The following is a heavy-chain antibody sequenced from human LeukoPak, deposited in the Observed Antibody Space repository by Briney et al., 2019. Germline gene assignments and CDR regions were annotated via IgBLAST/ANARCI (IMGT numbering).Heavy chain of an antibody. J-gene: IGHJ4*02. V-gene: IGHV4-59*01. CDR3: ARVSRGYSYGYYFDY. CDR2: IYYSGST. CDR1: GGSISSYY. D-gene: IGHD5-18*01. Sequence: SETLSLTCTVSGGSISSYYWSWIRQPPGKGLERIGYIYYSGSTNYNPSLKSRVTISVDTSKNQCSLKLSSVTAADTAVYYCARVSRGYSYGYYFDYWGQGTLVTVSS.